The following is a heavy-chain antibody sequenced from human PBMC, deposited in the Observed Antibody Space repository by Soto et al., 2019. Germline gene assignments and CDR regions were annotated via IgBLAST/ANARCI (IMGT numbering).Heavy chain of an antibody. CDR2: IYSGGST. V-gene: IGHV3-66*01. D-gene: IGHD2-15*01. Sequence: PGGSLRLSCAASGFTVSSNYMSWVRQAPGKGLEWVSVIYSGGSTYYADSVKGRFTISRDNSKNTLYLQMNSLRAEGTAVYYCARDSFWVPATPNTPLLGYYYGMDVWGQGTTVTVSS. J-gene: IGHJ6*02. CDR1: GFTVSSNY. CDR3: ARDSFWVPATPNTPLLGYYYGMDV.